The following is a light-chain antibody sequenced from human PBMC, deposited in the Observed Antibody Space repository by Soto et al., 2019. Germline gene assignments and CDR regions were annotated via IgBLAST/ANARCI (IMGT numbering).Light chain of an antibody. CDR2: WAS. Sequence: DIVMTQSPDSLSVSLGERATINCKSSRSILSSSNNKNFLAWYQQTPGQPPRLLIYWASTRQSGVPDRSSGSGSGTDFTLTIRGLQAEDVAVYYCQQYYSSPFTFGPGTKVDIK. CDR1: RSILSSSNNKNF. V-gene: IGKV4-1*01. CDR3: QQYYSSPFT. J-gene: IGKJ3*01.